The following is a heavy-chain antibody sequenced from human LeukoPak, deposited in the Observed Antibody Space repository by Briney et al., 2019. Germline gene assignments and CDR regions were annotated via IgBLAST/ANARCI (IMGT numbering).Heavy chain of an antibody. Sequence: PSQTLSLTCTVSGGSISSGSYYWSWLRQPAGKGPEWIGRIYNSGSTNYIASLKSRITLSLDTSKNQFSLKLSSVTAADTAVYYCARDAGIPYCGGDCYPDYWGQGTLVTVSS. D-gene: IGHD2-21*01. CDR2: IYNSGST. CDR1: GGSISSGSYY. V-gene: IGHV4-61*02. CDR3: ARDAGIPYCGGDCYPDY. J-gene: IGHJ4*02.